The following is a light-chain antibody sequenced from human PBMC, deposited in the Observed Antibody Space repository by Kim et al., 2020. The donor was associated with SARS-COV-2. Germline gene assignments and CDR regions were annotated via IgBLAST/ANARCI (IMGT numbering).Light chain of an antibody. V-gene: IGKV3-15*01. J-gene: IGKJ1*01. CDR1: QSVSNK. CDR3: QQYDDWPPWT. Sequence: SPGETDTLSCRASQSVSNKVAWYQQKPGQAPRLLIYDASTRATGIPARFSGSGSGTDFTLTISSLQSEDLAVYHCQQYDDWPPWTFGQGTKVDIK. CDR2: DAS.